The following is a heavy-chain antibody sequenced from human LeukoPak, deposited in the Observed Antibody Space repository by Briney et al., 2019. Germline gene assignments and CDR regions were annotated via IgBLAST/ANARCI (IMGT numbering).Heavy chain of an antibody. Sequence: GGSLRLSCAASGFTFSSYAMSWVRQAPGRGLEWVSAISGSGGSTYYADSVKGRFTISGDNSKNTLYLQMNSLRAEDTAVYYCAKDPISSSWSDYWGQGTLVTVSS. J-gene: IGHJ4*02. D-gene: IGHD6-13*01. CDR1: GFTFSSYA. V-gene: IGHV3-23*01. CDR3: AKDPISSSWSDY. CDR2: ISGSGGST.